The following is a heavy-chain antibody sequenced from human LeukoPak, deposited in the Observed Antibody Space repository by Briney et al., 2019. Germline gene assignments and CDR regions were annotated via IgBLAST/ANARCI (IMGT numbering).Heavy chain of an antibody. V-gene: IGHV3-23*01. CDR1: GFTFSSYE. CDR3: VRRRGLPPYFEY. J-gene: IGHJ4*02. Sequence: GGSLRLSCAASGFTFSSYEMNWVRQAPEKGLEWVSAISVSGGATYYADSVKGRFTISRDNSKNTLSLQMNSLKGEDTAVYYCVRRRGLPPYFEYWGQGALVTVSS. D-gene: IGHD2-15*01. CDR2: ISVSGGAT.